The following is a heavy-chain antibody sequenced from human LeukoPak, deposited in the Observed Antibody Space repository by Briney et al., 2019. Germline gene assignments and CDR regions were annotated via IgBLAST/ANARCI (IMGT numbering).Heavy chain of an antibody. D-gene: IGHD3-10*01. Sequence: PSETLSLTCTLSGDSITSSDHYWVWIRQSPGKGLEWIVSVSQSGNTYYRSSLKSRVTVSIDTSKNEFSLILTSVTAADTAQYYCARHLYYSASAFWYIDLWGRGTLVIVSP. J-gene: IGHJ2*01. CDR1: GDSITSSDHY. CDR2: VSQSGNT. CDR3: ARHLYYSASAFWYIDL. V-gene: IGHV4-39*01.